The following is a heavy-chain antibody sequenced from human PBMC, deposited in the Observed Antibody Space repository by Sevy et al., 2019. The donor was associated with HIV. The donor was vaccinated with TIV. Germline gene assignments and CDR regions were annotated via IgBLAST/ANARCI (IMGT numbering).Heavy chain of an antibody. CDR1: GFRFSDYY. D-gene: IGHD5-18*01. CDR2: SSPSGITK. J-gene: IGHJ4*02. V-gene: IGHV3-11*01. Sequence: GGSLRLSCEASGFRFSDYYMSWIRLAPGKGLECVSYSSPSGITKYYADSVKGRFTISRDFAKNSLSLQMNSLKDDDTAVYYCARGMGWIQTWLPDYWGQGTLVTVSS. CDR3: ARGMGWIQTWLPDY.